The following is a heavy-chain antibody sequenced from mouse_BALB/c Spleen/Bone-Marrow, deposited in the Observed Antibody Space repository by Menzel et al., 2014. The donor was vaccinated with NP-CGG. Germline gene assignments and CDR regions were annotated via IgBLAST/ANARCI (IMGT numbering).Heavy chain of an antibody. J-gene: IGHJ3*01. CDR2: IWGDGST. V-gene: IGHV2-3*01. CDR3: RGGPWFAY. Sequence: QVRLNESGPGLVAPSPSLSMTCTVSGFSLTNYGISWVRQPPGKGLEWLGVIWGDGSTNYHSALISRLSMSKDNSKSQVLLKLNSLQTDDTATYYCRGGPWFAYWGQGTLVTVSA. CDR1: GFSLTNYG.